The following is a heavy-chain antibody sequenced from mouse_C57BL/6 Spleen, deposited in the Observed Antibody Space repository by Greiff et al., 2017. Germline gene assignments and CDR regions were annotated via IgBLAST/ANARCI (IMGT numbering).Heavy chain of an antibody. CDR3: ARDYGSSRGAY. V-gene: IGHV1-61*01. Sequence: QVQLQQPGAELVRPGSSVKLSCKASGYTFTSYWMDWVKQRPGQGLEWIGNIYPSDSETHYNQKFKDKATLTVDKSSSTAYMQLSSLTSEASAVYYCARDYGSSRGAYWGQGTLVTVSA. CDR2: IYPSDSET. D-gene: IGHD1-1*01. CDR1: GYTFTSYW. J-gene: IGHJ3*01.